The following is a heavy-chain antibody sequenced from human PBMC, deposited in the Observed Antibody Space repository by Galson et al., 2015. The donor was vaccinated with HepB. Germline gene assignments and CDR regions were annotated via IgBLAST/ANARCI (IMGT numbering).Heavy chain of an antibody. D-gene: IGHD1-26*01. J-gene: IGHJ3*02. CDR1: GGTFSSYA. Sequence: SVKVSCKASGGTFSSYAISWVRQAPGQGLEWMGGIIPIFGTANYAQKFQGRVTITADESTSTAYMELSSLRSEDTAVYYCARRIVGATSAFDIWGQGTMVTVSS. CDR2: IIPIFGTA. V-gene: IGHV1-69*13. CDR3: ARRIVGATSAFDI.